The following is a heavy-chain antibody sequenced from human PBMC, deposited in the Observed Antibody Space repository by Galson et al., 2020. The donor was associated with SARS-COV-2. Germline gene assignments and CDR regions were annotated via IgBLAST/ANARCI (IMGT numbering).Heavy chain of an antibody. Sequence: ASVKVSCKASGYTFNGYYMYWVRQAPGQGHEWMGWINPYSGDTNYAQKFLGRVSMTRDTSISTVYMELSRLSSDDTAVYFCTRSSGTSYYLGMDVWGQGTTVTVSS. CDR3: TRSSGTSYYLGMDV. D-gene: IGHD1-1*01. J-gene: IGHJ6*02. CDR1: GYTFNGYY. CDR2: INPYSGDT. V-gene: IGHV1-2*02.